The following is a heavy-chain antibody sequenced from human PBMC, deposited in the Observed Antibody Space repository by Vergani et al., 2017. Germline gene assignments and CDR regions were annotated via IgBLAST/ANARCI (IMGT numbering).Heavy chain of an antibody. D-gene: IGHD1-14*01. Sequence: VQLVQSGAEVKKPGESLKISCKGSGYSFTSYWIGWIRQPPGKGLEWIGSIYYSGSTYYNTSLKSRVTISVDTSKNQFSLKLSSVTAADTAVYYCSRHNRVTYYYYCMDVWGQGTTVTVSS. V-gene: IGHV4-39*01. CDR2: IYYSGST. CDR1: GYSFTSYW. CDR3: SRHNRVTYYYYCMDV. J-gene: IGHJ6*02.